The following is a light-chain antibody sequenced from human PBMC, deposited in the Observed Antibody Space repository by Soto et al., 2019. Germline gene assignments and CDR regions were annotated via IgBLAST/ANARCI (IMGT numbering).Light chain of an antibody. V-gene: IGLV2-8*01. CDR2: EVT. CDR1: SSDVGGY. Sequence: QSVLTQPPSASGSPGQSVTISCTGTSSDVGGYVSWYQQHPDKAPKLMIYEVTKRPSGVPDRFSGSKSGNTASLTVSGLQAADEADYYCSSYAGTWVFGGGTKLTVL. J-gene: IGLJ3*02. CDR3: SSYAGTWV.